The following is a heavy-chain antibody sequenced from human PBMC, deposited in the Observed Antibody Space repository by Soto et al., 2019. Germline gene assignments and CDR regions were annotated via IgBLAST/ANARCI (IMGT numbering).Heavy chain of an antibody. D-gene: IGHD6-19*01. CDR1: GGSVSSGSYY. CDR3: ARDGAVAGMGMYNWFDP. V-gene: IGHV4-61*01. Sequence: PSETLSLTCTVSGGSVSSGSYYWSWIRQPPGKGLEWIGYIYYSGSTNYNPSLKSRVTISVDTSKNQFSLKLSSVTAADTAVYYCARDGAVAGMGMYNWFDPWGQGTLVTVSS. J-gene: IGHJ5*02. CDR2: IYYSGST.